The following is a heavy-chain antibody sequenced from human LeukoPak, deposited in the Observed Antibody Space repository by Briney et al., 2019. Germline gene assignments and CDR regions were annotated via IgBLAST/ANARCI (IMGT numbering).Heavy chain of an antibody. CDR1: GGSFSGYY. D-gene: IGHD2-2*01. Sequence: SETLSLTCAVYGGSFSGYYWSWIRQPPGKGLEWIGEINHSGSTNYNPSLKSRVTISVDTSKNQFSLKLSSVTAADTAVYYCARVVGYCSSTSCYFHLSYYYYYMDVWGKGTTVTVSS. CDR3: ARVVGYCSSTSCYFHLSYYYYYMDV. CDR2: INHSGST. J-gene: IGHJ6*03. V-gene: IGHV4-34*01.